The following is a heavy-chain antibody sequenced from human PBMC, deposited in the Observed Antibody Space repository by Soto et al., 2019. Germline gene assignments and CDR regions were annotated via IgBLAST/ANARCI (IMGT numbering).Heavy chain of an antibody. D-gene: IGHD6-19*01. Sequence: PGGSLRLSCEASGFTFSSYAMSWVRQAPGKGLEWVSGISGSGGSTYYADSVKGRFTISRDNSKNTLYLQMNSLRAEDTAVYYCARFPAVADDYWGQGTLVTVSS. CDR2: ISGSGGST. CDR1: GFTFSSYA. J-gene: IGHJ4*02. CDR3: ARFPAVADDY. V-gene: IGHV3-23*01.